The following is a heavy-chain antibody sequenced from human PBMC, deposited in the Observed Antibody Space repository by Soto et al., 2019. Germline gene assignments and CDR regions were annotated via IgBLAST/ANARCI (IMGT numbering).Heavy chain of an antibody. J-gene: IGHJ4*02. D-gene: IGHD6-19*01. CDR1: GGSISSSSYY. CDR3: ARQGIAVAGPGAFDY. Sequence: QLQLQESGPGLVKPSETLSLTCTVSGGSISSSSYYWGWIRQPPGKGLEWIGSIYYSGSTYYNPSLKSRVTRSVDTSKNQFSLKLSSVTAADTAVYYCARQGIAVAGPGAFDYWGQGTLVTVSS. CDR2: IYYSGST. V-gene: IGHV4-39*01.